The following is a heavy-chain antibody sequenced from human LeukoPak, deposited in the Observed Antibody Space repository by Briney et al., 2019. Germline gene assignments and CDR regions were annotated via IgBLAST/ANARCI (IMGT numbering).Heavy chain of an antibody. Sequence: GGSLRLSCAASVFTFSSYWMSWVRHARWKGLEWVANIKQDGSEKYYVDSVKGRFTISRDNAKNSLYLQMNSLRAEDTAVYYCARDSIYGSGSFDYWGQGTLVTVSS. D-gene: IGHD3-10*01. V-gene: IGHV3-7*03. CDR2: IKQDGSEK. CDR1: VFTFSSYW. J-gene: IGHJ4*02. CDR3: ARDSIYGSGSFDY.